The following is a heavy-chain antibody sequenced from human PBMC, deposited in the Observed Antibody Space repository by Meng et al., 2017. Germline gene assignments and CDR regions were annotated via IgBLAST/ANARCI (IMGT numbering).Heavy chain of an antibody. V-gene: IGHV3-74*01. CDR1: GFTFSSYW. CDR2: INSDGSST. J-gene: IGHJ4*02. Sequence: GESLKISCAASGFTFSSYWMHWVRQAPGKGLVWVSRINSDGSSTSYADSVKGRFTISRDNAKNTLYLQMNSLRAEDTAVYYCARVPRDYYDSSGHFDYWGQGTLVTVSS. CDR3: ARVPRDYYDSSGHFDY. D-gene: IGHD3-22*01.